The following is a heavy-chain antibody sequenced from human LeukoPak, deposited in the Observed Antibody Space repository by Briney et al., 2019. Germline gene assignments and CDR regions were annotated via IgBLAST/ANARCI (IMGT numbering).Heavy chain of an antibody. J-gene: IGHJ5*02. V-gene: IGHV1-2*02. CDR2: INPNSGGA. Sequence: ASVKVSCKASGYTFTGYYIHWVRQAPGQGLEWVGWINPNSGGAKYAQKFQDRVTMTRDTSISTAYMGLSRLRSDDAALYYCAKGRVVAGSKSLTYHWLDPWGQGTLVTVSS. CDR3: AKGRVVAGSKSLTYHWLDP. D-gene: IGHD6-19*01. CDR1: GYTFTGYY.